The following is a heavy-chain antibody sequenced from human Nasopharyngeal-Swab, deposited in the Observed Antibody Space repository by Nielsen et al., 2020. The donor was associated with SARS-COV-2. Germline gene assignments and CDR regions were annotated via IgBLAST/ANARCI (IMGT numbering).Heavy chain of an antibody. Sequence: SETLSLTCSVSGGSISSSSYYWGWIRQPPGKGLEWIGSIYYSGSTYCNPSLKSRVTISIDTSKNHFSLKLSSVTAADTAVYYCAREGRGIAAPGLDYWGQGTLVTVSS. D-gene: IGHD6-13*01. CDR2: IYYSGST. CDR3: AREGRGIAAPGLDY. V-gene: IGHV4-39*07. J-gene: IGHJ4*02. CDR1: GGSISSSSYY.